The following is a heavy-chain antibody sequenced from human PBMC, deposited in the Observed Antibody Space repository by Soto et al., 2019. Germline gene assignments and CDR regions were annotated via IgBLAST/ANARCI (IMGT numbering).Heavy chain of an antibody. CDR2: ISTDGSST. CDR3: ARATGSNHPFDY. V-gene: IGHV3-74*01. Sequence: GGSLRHSCAATGLRLSPYRMHWVRQGPGKGLVWVSRISTDGSSTTYADSVKGRFTISRDNAKNTLYLQMNSLSADDTAVYYCARATGSNHPFDYWGQGT. D-gene: IGHD2-2*01. J-gene: IGHJ4*02. CDR1: GLRLSPYR.